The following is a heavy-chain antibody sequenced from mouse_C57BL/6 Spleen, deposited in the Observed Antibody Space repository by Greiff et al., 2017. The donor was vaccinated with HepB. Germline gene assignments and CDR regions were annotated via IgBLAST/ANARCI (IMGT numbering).Heavy chain of an antibody. J-gene: IGHJ4*01. V-gene: IGHV10-1*01. CDR1: GFSFNTYA. Sequence: EVQLVESGGGLVQPKGSLKLSCAASGFSFNTYAMNWVRQAPGKGLEWVARIRSKSNNYATYYDDSVKDRLTISRADSESMLYLQMNNLKTEDTAMYYCVRQGLRDGTLYAMEYWGQGTSVTVSS. CDR2: IRSKSNNYAT. CDR3: VRQGLRDGTLYAMEY. D-gene: IGHD1-1*01.